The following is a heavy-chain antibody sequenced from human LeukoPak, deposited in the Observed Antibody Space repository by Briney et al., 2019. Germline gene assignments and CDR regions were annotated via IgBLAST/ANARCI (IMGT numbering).Heavy chain of an antibody. CDR2: ISGYNGKT. CDR1: GYSFATYA. J-gene: IGHJ4*02. V-gene: IGHV1-18*01. D-gene: IGHD1-26*01. Sequence: ASVKVSCKASGYSFATYAITWVRQAPGLGFEWMGWISGYNGKTNYAPKLQGRLTMTTDTSTSTAYMELRSLRSDDTAMYYCARVGATYGDPLEYDYWGQGTLVTVSS. CDR3: ARVGATYGDPLEYDY.